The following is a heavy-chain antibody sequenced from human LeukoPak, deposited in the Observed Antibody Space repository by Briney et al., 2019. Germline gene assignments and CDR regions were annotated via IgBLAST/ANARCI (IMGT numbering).Heavy chain of an antibody. CDR1: GFPFSSYG. J-gene: IGHJ4*02. CDR3: ARYYGDSYYFDY. Sequence: GGSLRLSCAASGFPFSSYGMHWVRQAPGKGLEWVALTWYDGNSKYYADSVKGRFTISRDNSKNTLYLQMNSLRAEDTAVYYCARYYGDSYYFDYWGQGTLVTVSS. CDR2: TWYDGNSK. D-gene: IGHD4-17*01. V-gene: IGHV3-33*01.